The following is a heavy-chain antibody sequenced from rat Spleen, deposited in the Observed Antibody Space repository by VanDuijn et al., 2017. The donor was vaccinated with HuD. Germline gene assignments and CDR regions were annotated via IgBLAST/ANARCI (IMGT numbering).Heavy chain of an antibody. CDR1: GYSITSNY. J-gene: IGHJ2*01. D-gene: IGHD1-7*01. Sequence: DVQLQESGPGLVRPSQSLSLTCSVTGYSITSNYWGWIRKFPGNKMEYIGHISYSGATNYNPSLKSRISITRDTSKNQFFLQLNSVTTEDSASYFCARWTTYFDCWGQGVMVTVSS. CDR3: ARWTTYFDC. V-gene: IGHV3-1*01. CDR2: ISYSGAT.